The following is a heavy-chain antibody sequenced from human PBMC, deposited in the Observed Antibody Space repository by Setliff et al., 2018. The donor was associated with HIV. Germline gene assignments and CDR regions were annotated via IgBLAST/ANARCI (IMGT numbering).Heavy chain of an antibody. Sequence: GASVKVSCKASGDTFTTYALHWVRQAPGQRLEWMGWINAGNGDTKSSQKFQGRVTITRDTSASTAYMELSSLRSEDTGVYYCARRADRFDLWGQGTLVTVSS. D-gene: IGHD3-9*01. CDR1: GDTFTTYA. V-gene: IGHV1-3*01. J-gene: IGHJ5*02. CDR2: INAGNGDT. CDR3: ARRADRFDL.